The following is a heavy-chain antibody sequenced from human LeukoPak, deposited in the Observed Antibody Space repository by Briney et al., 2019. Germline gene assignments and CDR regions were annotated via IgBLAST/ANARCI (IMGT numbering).Heavy chain of an antibody. J-gene: IGHJ4*02. D-gene: IGHD3-22*01. Sequence: GGFLRLFCAASGFTFSSYEMNWVRQAPGKGLEWVSYISSSGSTIYYADSVKGRFTISRDNAKNSLYLQMNSLRAEDTAVYYCARSPDYYDSSEDYWGQGTLVTVSS. CDR3: ARSPDYYDSSEDY. V-gene: IGHV3-48*03. CDR1: GFTFSSYE. CDR2: ISSSGSTI.